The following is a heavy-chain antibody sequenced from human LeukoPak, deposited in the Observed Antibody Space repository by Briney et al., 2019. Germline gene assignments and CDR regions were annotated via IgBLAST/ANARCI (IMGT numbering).Heavy chain of an antibody. CDR2: ITGSGDGT. CDR3: VKGFVHPTYYFDY. D-gene: IGHD3-10*01. Sequence: SGGSLRLSCAASRFTFSNYAMMWVRQAPGKRPEWISSITGSGDGTYYADSVRGRFTISRDNSENTLYLQVNSLRVEDTAVYFCVKGFVHPTYYFDYWGQGTLVTVSS. CDR1: RFTFSNYA. J-gene: IGHJ4*02. V-gene: IGHV3-23*01.